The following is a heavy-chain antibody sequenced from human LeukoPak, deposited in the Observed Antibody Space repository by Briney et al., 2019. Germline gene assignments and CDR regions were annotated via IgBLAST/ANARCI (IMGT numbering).Heavy chain of an antibody. J-gene: IGHJ4*02. Sequence: GGSLRLPCAASGFTFSSYAMSWVRQAPGKGLEWVSAISGSGGSTYYADSVKGRFTISRDNSKNTLYLQMNSLRAEDTAVYYCAKLAYCGGDCYSGGVFDYWGQGTLVTVSS. CDR2: ISGSGGST. CDR1: GFTFSSYA. V-gene: IGHV3-23*01. CDR3: AKLAYCGGDCYSGGVFDY. D-gene: IGHD2-21*02.